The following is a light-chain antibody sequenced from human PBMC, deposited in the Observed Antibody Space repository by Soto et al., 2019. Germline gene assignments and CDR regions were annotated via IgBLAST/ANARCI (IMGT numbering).Light chain of an antibody. V-gene: IGKV3-20*01. CDR1: QIVNSDY. J-gene: IGKJ1*01. CDR2: GAS. CDR3: QQYVNSPGT. Sequence: ENVLTQSPGTLSLSPGERATLSCGASQIVNSDYFAWFQLKPGQAPRLLIYGASRRATGSPDRFSGSGSGTDFTLTINRLEPEDFAMYYCQQYVNSPGTFGQGSRIEIK.